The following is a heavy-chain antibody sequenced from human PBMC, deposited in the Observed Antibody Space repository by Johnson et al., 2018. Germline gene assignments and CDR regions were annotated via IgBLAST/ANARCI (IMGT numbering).Heavy chain of an antibody. D-gene: IGHD6-6*01. V-gene: IGHV3-33*01. CDR1: GFTFSDHG. Sequence: VQLVESGGGVVQPGTSLRLSCIASGFTFSDHGFFWVRQAPGKGLEGVAVIWYDGSKKYYADSVKGRFSVSREDSKNTLYLQMGSLRAEDTGVYYWARDAARARLEVWGQGATVTVSS. J-gene: IGHJ6*02. CDR3: ARDAARARLEV. CDR2: IWYDGSKK.